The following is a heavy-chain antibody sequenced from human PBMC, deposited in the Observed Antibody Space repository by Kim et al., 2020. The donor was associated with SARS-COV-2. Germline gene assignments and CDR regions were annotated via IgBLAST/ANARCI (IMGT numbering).Heavy chain of an antibody. V-gene: IGHV3-15*01. D-gene: IGHD2-21*01. CDR1: GFTFSSAW. Sequence: GGSLRLSCAASGFTFSSAWMRWVRQVPGKGLDWVGRIKSKTDGGTIDYAAPLKGRFTISRDDSKNMLYLQMNSLKIEDTAIYYCTRAVIPDYWGQGILVTVSS. CDR3: TRAVIPDY. J-gene: IGHJ4*02. CDR2: IKSKTDGGTI.